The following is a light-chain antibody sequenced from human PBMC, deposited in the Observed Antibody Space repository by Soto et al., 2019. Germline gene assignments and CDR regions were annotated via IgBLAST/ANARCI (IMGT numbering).Light chain of an antibody. CDR2: GAS. Sequence: IVLTQSPGTLSLSPGERATLSCRASQSVSSSFLAWYQQKPGQAPRLLIYGASSRATGLPDRFSGSGSGTDFTLTISRLEPEDFAVYYCQQYDSSPLTFGGGTKVEIK. J-gene: IGKJ4*01. V-gene: IGKV3-20*01. CDR3: QQYDSSPLT. CDR1: QSVSSSF.